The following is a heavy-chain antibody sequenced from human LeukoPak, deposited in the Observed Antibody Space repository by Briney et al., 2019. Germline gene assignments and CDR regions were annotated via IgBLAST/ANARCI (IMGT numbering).Heavy chain of an antibody. V-gene: IGHV1-46*01. D-gene: IGHD3-22*01. CDR3: AREFGGDSSGYPEHLDY. CDR1: GYTFTSYY. CDR2: INPSDGST. J-gene: IGHJ4*02. Sequence: ASVKVSCKASGYTFTSYYMHWVRQAPGQGLEWMGIINPSDGSTSYAQKFQGRVTMTRDTSTSTVYMELSSLRSEDTAVYYCAREFGGDSSGYPEHLDYWGQGTLVTVSS.